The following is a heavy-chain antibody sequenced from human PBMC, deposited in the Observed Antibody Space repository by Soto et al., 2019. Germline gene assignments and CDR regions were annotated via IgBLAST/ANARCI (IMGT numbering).Heavy chain of an antibody. CDR2: ISSSSSTI. V-gene: IGHV3-48*01. Sequence: EVQLVESGGGLVQPGGSLRLSCAASGFTFSSYSMNWVRQAPGKGLEWVSYISSSSSTIYYADSVKGRFTISRDNAKNSLYLQMNSLRAEDTAVYYCASLEWDLLDAFDIWGQGTMVTVSS. CDR3: ASLEWDLLDAFDI. D-gene: IGHD3-3*01. J-gene: IGHJ3*02. CDR1: GFTFSSYS.